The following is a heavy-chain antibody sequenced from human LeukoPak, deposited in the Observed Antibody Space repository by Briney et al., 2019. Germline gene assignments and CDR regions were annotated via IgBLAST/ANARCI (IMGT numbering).Heavy chain of an antibody. CDR3: ARGTVTPEHWYFDL. D-gene: IGHD4-17*01. CDR2: TSYDESHK. Sequence: GSLRLSCAASGFTFSSYAMHWVRQAPGKGLEWVAVTSYDESHKYYADSVKGRFTISRDNSKSTLDLQMNSLRPEDTAVYYCARGTVTPEHWYFDLWGRGTLVTVSS. V-gene: IGHV3-30-3*01. J-gene: IGHJ2*01. CDR1: GFTFSSYA.